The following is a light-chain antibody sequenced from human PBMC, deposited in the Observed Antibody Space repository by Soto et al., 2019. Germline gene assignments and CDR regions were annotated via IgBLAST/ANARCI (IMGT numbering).Light chain of an antibody. CDR1: RSVDSN. J-gene: IGKJ1*01. V-gene: IGKV3-15*01. Sequence: ERVITHSPGTVSVSPGERATLSCRASRSVDSNLAWYQQKPGQAPRLLIYGASTRATGIPARFSGSGSGTEFTLTISSLQSEDFAVYYCQQYNNWPSWTFCQGTNVDIK. CDR2: GAS. CDR3: QQYNNWPSWT.